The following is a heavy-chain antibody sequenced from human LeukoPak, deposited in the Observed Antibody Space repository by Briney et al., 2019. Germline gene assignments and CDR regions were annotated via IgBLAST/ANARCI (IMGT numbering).Heavy chain of an antibody. Sequence: GGSLRLSCAASGFTFTNYWMRWVRQAPGKGLEWVANIKQDGSEKHYVDSVKGRFTISRDNAKNSLYLQMNSLRDEDTAVYYCARGGPAAGRFDYWGQGTLVTVSS. D-gene: IGHD6-13*01. V-gene: IGHV3-7*01. J-gene: IGHJ4*02. CDR3: ARGGPAAGRFDY. CDR2: IKQDGSEK. CDR1: GFTFTNYW.